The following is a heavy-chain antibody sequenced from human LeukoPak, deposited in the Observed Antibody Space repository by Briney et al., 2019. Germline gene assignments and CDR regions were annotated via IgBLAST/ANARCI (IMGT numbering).Heavy chain of an antibody. V-gene: IGHV3-48*01. Sequence: GGSLRLSCAASGSTFSSYSMNWVRQAPGKGLEWVSYISSSSNTIYYADSVKGRFTISRDNAKNSLYLQMNSLRAEDTAVYYCAKGGYSIAAYYYYYYMDVWGKGTTVTVSS. J-gene: IGHJ6*03. CDR2: ISSSSNTI. CDR3: AKGGYSIAAYYYYYYMDV. CDR1: GSTFSSYS. D-gene: IGHD6-25*01.